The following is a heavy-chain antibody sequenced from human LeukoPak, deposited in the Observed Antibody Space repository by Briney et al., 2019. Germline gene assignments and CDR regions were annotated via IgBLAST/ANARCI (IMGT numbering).Heavy chain of an antibody. Sequence: SETLSLTCTVSGGSIRTNYWSWIRQPPGKGLEWIGEINHSGSTNYNPSLKSRVTISVDTSKNQFSLKLSSVTAAGTAVYYCARGRRASITIFGVGPGDYYYYGMDVWGQGTTVTVSS. J-gene: IGHJ6*02. CDR1: GGSIRTNY. CDR2: INHSGST. D-gene: IGHD3-3*01. CDR3: ARGRRASITIFGVGPGDYYYYGMDV. V-gene: IGHV4-34*01.